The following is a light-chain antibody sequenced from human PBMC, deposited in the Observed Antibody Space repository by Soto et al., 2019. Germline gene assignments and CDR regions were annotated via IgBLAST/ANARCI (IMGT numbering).Light chain of an antibody. Sequence: DIQMTQSPSSLSASVGDRVTITCRASQSISSYLNWYQQKPGKAPKLLIYAASRLQSGVPSRFSGSGSGTDFTLTISSLQPEDFTTYYCQQSYSTPHTVGQGTRLEIK. CDR1: QSISSY. J-gene: IGKJ5*01. CDR3: QQSYSTPHT. V-gene: IGKV1-39*01. CDR2: AAS.